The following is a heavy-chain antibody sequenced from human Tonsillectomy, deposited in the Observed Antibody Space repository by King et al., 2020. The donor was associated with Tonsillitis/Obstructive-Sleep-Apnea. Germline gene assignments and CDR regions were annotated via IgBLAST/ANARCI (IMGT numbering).Heavy chain of an antibody. Sequence: EQLVQSGSELKKPGASVKVSCKASGYTFTNYAMNWVRQAPGQGLEWMGWINTNTGNPTYAQGFTGRFVFSLDTSVNTAYLQISSLKAEDTAVYFCARESHCWSSARCSLGLDYWGQGTLVTVSS. CDR1: GYTFTNYA. J-gene: IGHJ4*02. D-gene: IGHD2-2*01. V-gene: IGHV7-4-1*02. CDR3: ARESHCWSSARCSLGLDY. CDR2: INTNTGNP.